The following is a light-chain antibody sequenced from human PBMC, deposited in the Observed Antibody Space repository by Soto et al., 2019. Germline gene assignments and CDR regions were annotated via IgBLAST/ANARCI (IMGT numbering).Light chain of an antibody. CDR3: QQYGSSFAT. V-gene: IGKV3-20*01. Sequence: EIVLTQSPGTLSLSPGERATLSCRASQSVSSNLAWYRQTPGQAPRLLSYGASTEATDTPARFSGSGSGTDCTLTISRVEPADSAVYYWQQYGSSFATFGQGTQVE. J-gene: IGKJ1*01. CDR1: QSVSSN. CDR2: GAS.